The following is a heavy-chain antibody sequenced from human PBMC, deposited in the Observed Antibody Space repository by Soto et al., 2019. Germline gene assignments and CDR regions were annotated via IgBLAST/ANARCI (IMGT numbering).Heavy chain of an antibody. CDR2: IYYSGST. CDR3: ALGGYYYYYGMDV. J-gene: IGHJ6*02. V-gene: IGHV4-39*01. D-gene: IGHD3-16*01. CDR1: GGSISSSSYY. Sequence: SETLSLTCTVSGGSISSSSYYWGWIRQPPGKGLEWIGSIYYSGSTYYNPSLKSRVTISVDTSKNQFSLKLSSVTAADTAVYYCALGGYYYYYGMDVWGQGTTVTVSS.